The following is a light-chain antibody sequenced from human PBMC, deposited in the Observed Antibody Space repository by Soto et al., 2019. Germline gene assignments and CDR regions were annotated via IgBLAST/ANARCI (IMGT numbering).Light chain of an antibody. J-gene: IGKJ1*01. Sequence: VVMTQSPLSLPVTLGQPASISCRSSQSLVYSDGNTYLNWCQQRPGQSPRRLIYKVSNRDSGVPHRVIRSESVPDFALKISRGEADDFGVDCCMQGLHLHALPVGQRTNEEL. V-gene: IGKV2-30*01. CDR1: QSLVYSDGNTY. CDR2: KVS. CDR3: MQGLHLHALP.